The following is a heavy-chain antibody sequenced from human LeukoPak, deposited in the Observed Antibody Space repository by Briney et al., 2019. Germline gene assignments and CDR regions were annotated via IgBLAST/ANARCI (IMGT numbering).Heavy chain of an antibody. D-gene: IGHD6-19*01. CDR2: ISGYNGDT. CDR3: ARSFRAVAGTSPIRY. J-gene: IGHJ4*02. V-gene: IGHV1-18*01. CDR1: GCTFINYG. Sequence: ASVKVSCKASGCTFINYGISWVRQAPGQGLEWMGWISGYNGDTKYAQKLQGRVTMTRDTSTSTVYMELSSLRSEDTAVYYCARSFRAVAGTSPIRYWGQGTLVTVSS.